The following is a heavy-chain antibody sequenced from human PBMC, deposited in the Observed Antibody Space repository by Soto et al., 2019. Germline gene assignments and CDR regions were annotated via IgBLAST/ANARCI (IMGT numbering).Heavy chain of an antibody. CDR2: IIPIFGTA. Sequence: GASVKVSCKASGGTFSSYAISWVRQAPGQGLEWMGGIIPIFGTANYAQKFQGRVTITADKSASTAYMELSSLRSEDTAVYYCAFVVVVASYGMDVWGQGTTVTVSS. J-gene: IGHJ6*02. V-gene: IGHV1-69*06. D-gene: IGHD2-15*01. CDR1: GGTFSSYA. CDR3: AFVVVVASYGMDV.